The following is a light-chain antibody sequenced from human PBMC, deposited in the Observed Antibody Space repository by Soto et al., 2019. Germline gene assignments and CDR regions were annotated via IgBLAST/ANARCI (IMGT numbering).Light chain of an antibody. CDR2: KAS. J-gene: IGKJ4*01. V-gene: IGKV1-5*03. CDR3: QQYHSFSLT. Sequence: DIQMTQSPSTLPASVGDRVTITCRASQSIGSWLAWYQQKPGKAPKLLIYKASSLESGVPSRFSGSGSRTEFTLTIRGLQPDDFATYYCQQYHSFSLTFGGGTKVEIK. CDR1: QSIGSW.